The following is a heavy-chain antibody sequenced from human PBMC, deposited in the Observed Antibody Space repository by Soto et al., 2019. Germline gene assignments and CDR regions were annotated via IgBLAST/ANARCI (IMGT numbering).Heavy chain of an antibody. CDR2: ISSNGVST. J-gene: IGHJ5*02. CDR3: VKDQAETGFGP. Sequence: GGSLRLSCSASGFTFSSYAIHWVRQAPGKGLEYVSAISSNGVSTYYADSVKGRFTISRDNSKNTLYLQMSSLRAEDTAVYYCVKDQAETGFGPWGQGTLVTVSS. D-gene: IGHD6-13*01. CDR1: GFTFSSYA. V-gene: IGHV3-64D*06.